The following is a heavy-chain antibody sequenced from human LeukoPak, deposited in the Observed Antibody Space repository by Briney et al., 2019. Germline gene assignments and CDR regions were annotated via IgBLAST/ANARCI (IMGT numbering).Heavy chain of an antibody. J-gene: IGHJ4*02. D-gene: IGHD2-21*02. CDR3: ARDLPNGDIVVVTDYFDY. CDR2: IIPIFGTA. V-gene: IGHV1-69*05. CDR1: GGTFSSYA. Sequence: SVKVSCKASGGTFSSYAISWVRQAPGQGLEWMGGIIPIFGTANYAQKLQGRVTMTTDTSTSTAYMELRSLRSDDTAVYYCARDLPNGDIVVVTDYFDYWGQGTLVTVSS.